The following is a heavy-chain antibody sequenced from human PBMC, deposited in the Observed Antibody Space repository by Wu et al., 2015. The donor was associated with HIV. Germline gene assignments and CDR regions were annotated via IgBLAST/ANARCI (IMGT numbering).Heavy chain of an antibody. V-gene: IGHV1-46*01. Sequence: QVQLVQSGTEVKKPGTSLTMSCETSGYTFTNYYIHWVRRAPGQGLEWVGMTNTDGGNTRFAQRFRGRVTMTRDSSTKTVNLHLSNLKYEDTAVYHCARELYGAVSGLSMDVWGRGTTVIVS. J-gene: IGHJ6*03. CDR2: TNTDGGNT. D-gene: IGHD4-17*01. CDR1: GYTFTNYY. CDR3: ARELYGAVSGLSMDV.